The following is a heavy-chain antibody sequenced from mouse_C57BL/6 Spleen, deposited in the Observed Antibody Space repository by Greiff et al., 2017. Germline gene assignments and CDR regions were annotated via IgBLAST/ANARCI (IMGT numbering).Heavy chain of an antibody. CDR3: AKEGVLRYAMDY. V-gene: IGHV2-4*01. Sequence: VKLMESGPGLVQPSQSLSITCTVSGFSLTSYGVHWVRQPPGKGLEWLGVIWSGGSTDYNAAFISRLSISKDNSKSQVFFKMNSLQADDTAIYYCAKEGVLRYAMDYWGQGTSVTVSS. D-gene: IGHD1-1*01. CDR2: IWSGGST. J-gene: IGHJ4*01. CDR1: GFSLTSYG.